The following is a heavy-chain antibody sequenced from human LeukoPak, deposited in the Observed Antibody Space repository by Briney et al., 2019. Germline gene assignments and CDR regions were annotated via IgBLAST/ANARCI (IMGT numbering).Heavy chain of an antibody. Sequence: PSETLSLTCTVSGGSISSGGYYWSWIRQPPGKGLEWIGYIYHSGSTYYNPSLKSRVTISVDTSKNQFSLKLSSVTAADTAVYYCARHCPDHWSGSKYYFDYWGQGTLVTVSS. D-gene: IGHD3-3*01. CDR2: IYHSGST. CDR3: ARHCPDHWSGSKYYFDY. CDR1: GGSISSGGYY. V-gene: IGHV4-30-2*01. J-gene: IGHJ4*02.